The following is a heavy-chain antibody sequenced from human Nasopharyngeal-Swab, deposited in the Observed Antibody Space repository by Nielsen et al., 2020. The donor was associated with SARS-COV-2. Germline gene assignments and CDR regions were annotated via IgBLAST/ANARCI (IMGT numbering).Heavy chain of an antibody. CDR1: GFTFSSYA. Sequence: GGSLRLSCAASGFTFSSYAMHWVRQAPGKGLEWVALIWYIGDNKYYADSVKGRFTISRDNSKNTLYLQMNSLRAEDTAVYYYAADIVVLPAVNLGDYYALDVWGPGTTVTVSS. V-gene: IGHV3-33*01. D-gene: IGHD2-2*01. CDR3: AADIVVLPAVNLGDYYALDV. CDR2: IWYIGDNK. J-gene: IGHJ6*02.